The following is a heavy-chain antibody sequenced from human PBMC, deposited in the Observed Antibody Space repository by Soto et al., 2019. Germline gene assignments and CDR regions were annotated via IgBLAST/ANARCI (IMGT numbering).Heavy chain of an antibody. CDR3: AKRRSGGSESSSYCMEV. Sequence: QVQLVESGGGVVQPGRSLRLSCAASGFTFSSYGMHWVRQAPGTGLEWVAIISYDGNNESYADSVKGRFTISRDNTKNTLYLQMNSLSAGDTAVFYCAKRRSGGSESSSYCMEVWGQGTTVTVSS. CDR1: GFTFSSYG. V-gene: IGHV3-30*18. D-gene: IGHD3-10*01. J-gene: IGHJ6*02. CDR2: ISYDGNNE.